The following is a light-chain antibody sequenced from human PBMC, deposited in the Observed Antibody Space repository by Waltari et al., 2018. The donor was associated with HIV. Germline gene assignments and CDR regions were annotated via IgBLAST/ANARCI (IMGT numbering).Light chain of an antibody. CDR1: QTVSTF. Sequence: DIQMTQSPSSLSASIGDRVTITCRASQTVSTFLNWYQQKPGKAPQLLIDTASSLQSGVPSRFSGSGSGTEFTLTINSLQPEDFATYYCQQSFNNPRSFGQGTKVEI. CDR2: TAS. V-gene: IGKV1-39*01. J-gene: IGKJ1*01. CDR3: QQSFNNPRS.